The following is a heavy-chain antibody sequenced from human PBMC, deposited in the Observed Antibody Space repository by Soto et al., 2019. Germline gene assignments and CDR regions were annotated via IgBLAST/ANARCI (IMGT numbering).Heavy chain of an antibody. J-gene: IGHJ5*02. V-gene: IGHV1-18*01. D-gene: IGHD2-15*01. CDR3: AKFGGSNWFDP. Sequence: ASVKVSCKASGYTFTSYGINWVRQAPGQGLEWMGWISPYNGNTNYAQKLQGRVTMTTNTSTSTAYMELRSLRSDDTAVYYCAKFGGSNWFDPWGQGTLVTVSS. CDR2: ISPYNGNT. CDR1: GYTFTSYG.